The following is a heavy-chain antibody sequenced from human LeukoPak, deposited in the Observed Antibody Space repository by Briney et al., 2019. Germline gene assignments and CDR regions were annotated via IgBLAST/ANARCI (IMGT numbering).Heavy chain of an antibody. J-gene: IGHJ3*02. V-gene: IGHV3-30*18. CDR1: GFTFSNYA. Sequence: PGGSLRLSCAASGFTFSNYAIHWVRQAPGKGLEWVAVISYGGSDKYYADSAKGRFTISRDNSKNTVYLQMNSLRAEDTAVYYCAKDLVRIAVAGPSRDDAFDIWGQGTMVTVSS. D-gene: IGHD6-19*01. CDR2: ISYGGSDK. CDR3: AKDLVRIAVAGPSRDDAFDI.